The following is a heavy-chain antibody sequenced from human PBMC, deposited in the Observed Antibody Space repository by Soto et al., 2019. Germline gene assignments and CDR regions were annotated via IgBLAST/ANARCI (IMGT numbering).Heavy chain of an antibody. V-gene: IGHV1-2*02. J-gene: IGHJ6*02. Sequence: QVQLVQSGAEVKKPGASVKVSCKASGYTFTAYYIHWVRQAPGQGLEWMGWINPNTGGTNYAQNFKGRVTMTRDTSISTAFMELSRRRSDDTALYYWAAMVIPPLYYYYGVDVWGQGTTVTVSS. CDR2: INPNTGGT. CDR1: GYTFTAYY. D-gene: IGHD3-22*01. CDR3: AAMVIPPLYYYYGVDV.